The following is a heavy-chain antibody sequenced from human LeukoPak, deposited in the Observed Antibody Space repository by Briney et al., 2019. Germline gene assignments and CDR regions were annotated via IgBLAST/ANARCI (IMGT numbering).Heavy chain of an antibody. J-gene: IGHJ5*02. CDR1: GGSISSGSYY. D-gene: IGHD1-7*01. CDR2: IYTSGST. CDR3: ARDIDWNFLS. Sequence: SQTLSLTCTVSGGSISSGSYYWSWIRQPAWKGLEWIGRIYTSGSTNYNPSLKSRVTISVDTSKNQFSLRLTSVTAADTAVYYCARDIDWNFLSWSQGTLVTVSS. V-gene: IGHV4-61*02.